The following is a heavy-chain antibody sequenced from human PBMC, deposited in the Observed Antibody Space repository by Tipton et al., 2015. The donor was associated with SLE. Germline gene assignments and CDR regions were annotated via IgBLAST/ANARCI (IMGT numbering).Heavy chain of an antibody. V-gene: IGHV1-69*01. CDR1: GGTFSSYA. Sequence: QSGPEVKKPGSSVKVSCKASGGTFSSYAISWVRQAPGQGLEWMGGIIPIFDTANYAQKFQGRVTITADESTSTAYMELSSLRSEDTAVYYCARVTSNIHPSFDIWGQGTMVTVSS. CDR3: ARVTSNIHPSFDI. J-gene: IGHJ3*02. D-gene: IGHD2/OR15-2a*01. CDR2: IIPIFDTA.